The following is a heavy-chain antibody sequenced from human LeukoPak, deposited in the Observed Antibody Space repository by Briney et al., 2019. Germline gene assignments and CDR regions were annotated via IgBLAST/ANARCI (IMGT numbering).Heavy chain of an antibody. CDR1: GFTFSSYP. J-gene: IGHJ4*02. CDR2: IGSSAGDT. D-gene: IGHD3-10*01. V-gene: IGHV3-23*01. Sequence: GVSLRLSCAASGFTFSSYPMTWLRQAPGKGLEWVSTIGSSAGDTHYADSVKGRFTISRDNSKNSLYLQMNSLRADDTAVYYCAKYYYTSGSSGGRVFDYWGQGTLVTVSS. CDR3: AKYYYTSGSSGGRVFDY.